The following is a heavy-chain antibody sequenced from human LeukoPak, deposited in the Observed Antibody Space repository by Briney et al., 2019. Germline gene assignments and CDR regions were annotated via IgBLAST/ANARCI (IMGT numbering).Heavy chain of an antibody. V-gene: IGHV1-18*01. J-gene: IGHJ4*02. Sequence: WASVKVSCKASGYTFTSYGISWVRQAPGQGLEWMGWISAYNGNTNYAQKLQGRVTMTTDTSTSTAYMELRSLRSDDTAVYYCARDYYYGSGSYRLDAGGDYWGQGTLVTVSS. D-gene: IGHD3-10*01. CDR1: GYTFTSYG. CDR2: ISAYNGNT. CDR3: ARDYYYGSGSYRLDAGGDY.